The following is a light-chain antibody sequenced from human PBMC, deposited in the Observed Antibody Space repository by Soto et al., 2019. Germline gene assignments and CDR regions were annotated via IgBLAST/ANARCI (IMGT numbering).Light chain of an antibody. CDR1: SSDVGGYNY. CDR3: SSSTSSSPNVV. J-gene: IGLJ2*01. CDR2: DVS. V-gene: IGLV2-14*01. Sequence: QSVLTQPASVSGSPGQSIAISCTGSSSDVGGYNYVSWYQQHPGKAPKLMIYDVSNRPSGVSNRFSGSKSGNMASLTISGIQAEHEAEYDSSSSTSSSPNVVFGGETKVTVL.